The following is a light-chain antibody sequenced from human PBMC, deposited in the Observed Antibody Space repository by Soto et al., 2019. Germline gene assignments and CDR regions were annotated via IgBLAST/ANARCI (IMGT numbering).Light chain of an antibody. V-gene: IGLV1-40*01. CDR1: RSNIGPYD. CDR3: QAYDSRLSGSV. Sequence: QSVLTQPPSVSGAPGQRVTISCTGSRSNIGPYDVHWYRQLPGTAPQLLIYANTRRPSGVPDRFSGSKSGTSASLAITGLQADDGADYYCQAYDSRLSGSVFGGGTKLTVL. CDR2: ANT. J-gene: IGLJ3*02.